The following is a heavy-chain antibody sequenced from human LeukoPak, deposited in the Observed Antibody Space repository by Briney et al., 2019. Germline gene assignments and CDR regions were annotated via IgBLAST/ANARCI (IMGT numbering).Heavy chain of an antibody. J-gene: IGHJ6*03. CDR3: ARDIGPNAGQQLVPTSYYFYRDV. CDR1: GYTFTSYG. Sequence: GASVKVSCKASGYTFTSYGISWVRQAPGQGLEWMGWISAYNGNTNYAQKLQGRVTMTTDTSTSTAYMELRSLRSDDTAVYYCARDIGPNAGQQLVPTSYYFYRDVGGKGTTVTVSS. CDR2: ISAYNGNT. D-gene: IGHD6-13*01. V-gene: IGHV1-18*01.